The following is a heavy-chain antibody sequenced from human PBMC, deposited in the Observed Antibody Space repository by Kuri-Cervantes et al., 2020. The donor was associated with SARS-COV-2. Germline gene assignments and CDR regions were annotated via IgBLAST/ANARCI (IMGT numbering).Heavy chain of an antibody. CDR1: GFTFSSYA. CDR2: ISSNGGST. D-gene: IGHD5-18*01. J-gene: IGHJ4*02. CDR3: ARSSDTAMERELDY. Sequence: GESLKISCAASGFTFSSYAMHWVRQAPGKGLEYVSAISSNGGSTYYANSVKGRFTISRDNSKSTLYLQLNSLRPEDTAVYYCARSSDTAMERELDYWGQGTLVTVSS. V-gene: IGHV3-64*01.